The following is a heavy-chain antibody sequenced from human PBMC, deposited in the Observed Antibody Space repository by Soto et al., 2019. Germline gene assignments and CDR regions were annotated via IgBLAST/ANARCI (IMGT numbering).Heavy chain of an antibody. CDR1: GFTFSSYG. V-gene: IGHV3-30*18. CDR2: ISYDGSNK. Sequence: QVQLVESGGGVVQPGRSLRLSCAASGFTFSSYGMHWVRQAPGKGLEWVAVISYDGSNKYYADSVKGRFTISRDNSKNTLYLQMNSLRAEDTAVYYWAKDAGTGTRAFDIWGQGTMVTVSS. J-gene: IGHJ3*02. CDR3: AKDAGTGTRAFDI. D-gene: IGHD6-13*01.